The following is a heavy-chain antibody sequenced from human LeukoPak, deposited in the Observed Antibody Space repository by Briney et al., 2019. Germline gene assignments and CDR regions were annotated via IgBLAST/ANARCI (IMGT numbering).Heavy chain of an antibody. V-gene: IGHV4-59*02. D-gene: IGHD3-10*01. CDR1: GGSVSDYY. CDR3: ARSSYYFGADAFDI. Sequence: SETLSLTCTVSGGSVSDYYWSWIRQSPGKGLEWIGYIYYTGSTSYNPSLRSRVTMSADTSKNQFSLKLSSVTAADTAVYYCARSSYYFGADAFDIWGQGTMVTVSS. J-gene: IGHJ3*02. CDR2: IYYTGST.